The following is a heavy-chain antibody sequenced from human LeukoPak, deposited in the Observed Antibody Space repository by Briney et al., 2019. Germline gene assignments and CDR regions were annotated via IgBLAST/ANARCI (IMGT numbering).Heavy chain of an antibody. V-gene: IGHV3-33*08. CDR1: GFTVSSNY. CDR3: SANFDF. J-gene: IGHJ4*02. D-gene: IGHD6-25*01. Sequence: GGSLRLSCAASGFTVSSNYMSWVRQAPGKGLEWVAVIWYDGSNQYYADSVKGRFTISRDNSKNTLYLQMNSLRAEDTAVYYCSANFDFWGQGTLVTVSS. CDR2: IWYDGSNQ.